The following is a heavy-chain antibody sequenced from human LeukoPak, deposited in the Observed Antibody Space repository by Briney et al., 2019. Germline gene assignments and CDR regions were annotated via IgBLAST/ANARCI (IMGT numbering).Heavy chain of an antibody. D-gene: IGHD6-13*01. Sequence: PSGGSLRLSCAASGFPLSSYEMHWLRQAPGKGLEWVAHISGSSGNILYSDSVKGRFSVSRDSANNVLYLQMNSLRVEDTAVYYCAREKIPALVFDPWGQGTLVTVSP. J-gene: IGHJ5*02. V-gene: IGHV3-48*03. CDR1: GFPLSSYE. CDR3: AREKIPALVFDP. CDR2: ISGSSGNI.